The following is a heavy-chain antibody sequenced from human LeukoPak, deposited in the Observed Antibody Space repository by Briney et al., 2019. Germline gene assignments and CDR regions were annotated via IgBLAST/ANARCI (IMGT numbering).Heavy chain of an antibody. V-gene: IGHV5-51*01. D-gene: IGHD6-13*01. CDR2: IYSGDADT. CDR1: GYIFSIYW. Sequence: DYLKIFFQGSGYIFSIYWIDWGRPMPGRGLEWMGIIYSGDADTRYSPSFQGQVTISADKSISTAYLQWSSLKASDTAMYYCARHYSSTWSHDLRDSAGLDYWGQGTLVTVSS. CDR3: ARHYSSTWSHDLRDSAGLDY. J-gene: IGHJ4*02.